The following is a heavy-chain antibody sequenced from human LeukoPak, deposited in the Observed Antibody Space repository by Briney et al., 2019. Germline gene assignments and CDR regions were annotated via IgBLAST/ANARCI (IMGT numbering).Heavy chain of an antibody. J-gene: IGHJ4*02. Sequence: GGSLRLSCAASGLTFSNYAMRWFRQAPGKGLEWVSGITSGFTPHYADSVKGRFTISRDNSKNTFHLQMNSLRAEATAEYYCAKDYSDSRVGDVFFEYWGQGTLVTVSS. CDR1: GLTFSNYA. CDR2: ITSGFTP. D-gene: IGHD1-26*01. CDR3: AKDYSDSRVGDVFFEY. V-gene: IGHV3-23*01.